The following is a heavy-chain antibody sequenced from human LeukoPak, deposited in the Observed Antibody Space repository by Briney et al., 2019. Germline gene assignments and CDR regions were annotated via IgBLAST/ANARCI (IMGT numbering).Heavy chain of an antibody. V-gene: IGHV3-7*01. CDR3: ARNPELGSDSTGYRAFDI. Sequence: PGGSLRLSCAASGFTFSTYWMTWVRQTPGKGLEWVANIKEDGSGKYYVDSVKGRFTISGDNAKNSLYLQMNSLRAEDTAVYYCARNPELGSDSTGYRAFDIWGQGIMVTVSS. CDR2: IKEDGSGK. D-gene: IGHD3-22*01. CDR1: GFTFSTYW. J-gene: IGHJ3*02.